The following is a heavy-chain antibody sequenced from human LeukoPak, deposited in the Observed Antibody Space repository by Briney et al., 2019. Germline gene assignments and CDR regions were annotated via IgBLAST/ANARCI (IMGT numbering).Heavy chain of an antibody. D-gene: IGHD2-15*01. CDR2: IRNDGSIR. CDR1: GFIFSSYG. V-gene: IGHV3-30*02. J-gene: IGHJ5*02. CDR3: ARDHGELGYCSGGTCQP. Sequence: PGGSLRLSCAASGFIFSSYGMHWVRQAPGKGLEWVAFIRNDGSIRHYADSVKGRFIISRDNSKNTLFLQMNSLRAEDTAVYYCARDHGELGYCSGGTCQPWGQGTLVTVSS.